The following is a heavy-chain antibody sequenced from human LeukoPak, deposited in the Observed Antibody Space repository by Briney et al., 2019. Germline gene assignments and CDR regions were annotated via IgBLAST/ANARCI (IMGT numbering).Heavy chain of an antibody. V-gene: IGHV3-33*01. CDR2: IWYDGSNK. CDR1: GFTFSSYG. CDR3: ARDQDTAMLPFDY. Sequence: GGSLRLSCAASGFTFSSYGMPWVRQAPGKGLEWVAVIWYDGSNKYYADSVKGRFTISRDNSKNTLYLQMNSLRAEDTAVYYCARDQDTAMLPFDYWGQGTLVTVSS. D-gene: IGHD5-18*01. J-gene: IGHJ4*02.